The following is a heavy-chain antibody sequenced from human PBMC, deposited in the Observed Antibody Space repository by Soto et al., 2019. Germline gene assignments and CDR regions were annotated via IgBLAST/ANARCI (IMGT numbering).Heavy chain of an antibody. CDR3: AKGLGYCTNGVCYYYYYYYMDV. Sequence: GGSLRLSCAASGFTFSSYAMSWVRQAPGKGLEWVSAISGSGGSTYYADSVKGRFTISRDNSKNTLYLQMNSLRAEDTAVYYCAKGLGYCTNGVCYYYYYYYMDVWGKGTTVTVSS. J-gene: IGHJ6*03. CDR2: ISGSGGST. V-gene: IGHV3-23*01. CDR1: GFTFSSYA. D-gene: IGHD2-8*01.